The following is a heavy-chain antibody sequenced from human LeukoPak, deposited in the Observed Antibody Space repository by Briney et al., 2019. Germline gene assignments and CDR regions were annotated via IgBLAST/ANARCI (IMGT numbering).Heavy chain of an antibody. D-gene: IGHD2-15*01. V-gene: IGHV1-2*02. CDR1: GYTFTGYY. CDR3: ARDGVLVAARFVY. CDR2: INPNSGGT. J-gene: IGHJ4*02. Sequence: ASVKVSCKSSGYTFTGYYMHGVRQAPGQGLEWMGWINPNSGGTNYAQKFQGRVTMTRDTSISTAYMELSRLRSDDTAVYYCARDGVLVAARFVYWGQGTLVTVSS.